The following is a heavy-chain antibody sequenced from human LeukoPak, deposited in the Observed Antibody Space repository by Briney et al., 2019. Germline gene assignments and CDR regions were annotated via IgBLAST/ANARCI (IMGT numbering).Heavy chain of an antibody. CDR2: ISSSSDTI. V-gene: IGHV3-48*01. CDR1: GFTFRSYD. CDR3: ARDPRIVTS. Sequence: PGGSLRLSCAASGFTFRSYDMNWVRQAPGKGLEWVSYISSSSDTIYYADSVKGRFTISRDNAKNSLYLQMNSLIAEDTAVYYCARDPRIVTSWGQGTLVTVSS. J-gene: IGHJ4*02. D-gene: IGHD3-16*02.